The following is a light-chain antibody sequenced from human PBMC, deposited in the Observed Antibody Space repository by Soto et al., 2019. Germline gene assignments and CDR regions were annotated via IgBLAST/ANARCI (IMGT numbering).Light chain of an antibody. CDR3: SSVTTRTTLV. CDR1: SSDVGAYDH. J-gene: IGLJ2*01. Sequence: QSALTQPPSVSGSPGQSVTISCTGTSSDVGAYDHVSWHQQPPGTAPRVMIYDVSNRPSGVPDRFSGSKSGNTASLTISGLLPEDEADYYCSSVTTRTTLVFGGGTKLTVL. CDR2: DVS. V-gene: IGLV2-18*02.